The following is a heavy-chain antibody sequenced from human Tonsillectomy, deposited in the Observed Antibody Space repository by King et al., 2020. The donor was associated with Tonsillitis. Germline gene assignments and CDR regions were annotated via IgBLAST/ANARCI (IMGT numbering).Heavy chain of an antibody. Sequence: QLVQSGGGVVQPGRSLRLSCAASGFTFSIYGMHWVRQAPGKGLEWVAFISYDGRNKYYGDSVKGRFTISRDNSKNTLYVQMNSLRPEETAVYYCAKDRGEGYAYFQDWGQGTLVTVSP. CDR3: AKDRGEGYAYFQD. CDR2: ISYDGRNK. D-gene: IGHD5-12*01. V-gene: IGHV3-30*18. J-gene: IGHJ1*01. CDR1: GFTFSIYG.